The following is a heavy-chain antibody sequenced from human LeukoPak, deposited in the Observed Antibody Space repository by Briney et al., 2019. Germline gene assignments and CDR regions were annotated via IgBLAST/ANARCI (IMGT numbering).Heavy chain of an antibody. D-gene: IGHD3-16*02. CDR3: ARHSRNTFGVVVVPYYFDY. CDR2: IYYSGST. J-gene: IGHJ4*02. V-gene: IGHV4-39*01. Sequence: SETLSLTCTVSGGSISSTGYYWGWVRQPPGKGLEWIGSIYYSGSTHYSPSLKSRVTISVDTSKDQFSLRLSSVTAADTAVYYCARHSRNTFGVVVVPYYFDYWGQGTLVTVSS. CDR1: GGSISSTGYY.